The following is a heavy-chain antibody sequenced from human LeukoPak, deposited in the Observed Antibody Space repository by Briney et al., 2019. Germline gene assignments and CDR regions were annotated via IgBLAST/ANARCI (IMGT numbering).Heavy chain of an antibody. V-gene: IGHV1-24*01. D-gene: IGHD3-16*01. CDR3: AYRPPGDESFDI. Sequence: ASVKVSCKVSGHTLSEIAMHWVRQATGKGLEWMGGFDPEDGKTIYAQKFQGRVTMTEDTSTDTAYMELSSLRSEDTALYYCAYRPPGDESFDIWGQGTMVTVSS. J-gene: IGHJ3*02. CDR1: GHTLSEIA. CDR2: FDPEDGKT.